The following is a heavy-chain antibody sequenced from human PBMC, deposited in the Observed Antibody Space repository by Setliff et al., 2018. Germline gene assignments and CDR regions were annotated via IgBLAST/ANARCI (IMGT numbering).Heavy chain of an antibody. V-gene: IGHV4-39*01. CDR2: IYYSGST. D-gene: IGHD7-27*01. CDR1: GGSISSSSYY. J-gene: IGHJ4*02. Sequence: SETLSLTCTVSGGSISSSSYYWGWIRQPPGKGLEWIGSIYYSGSTYYNPSLKSRVTISVDTSKNQFSLKLSSVTAADTAVYYCARSYLGIGGYWGQGTLVTVSS. CDR3: ARSYLGIGGY.